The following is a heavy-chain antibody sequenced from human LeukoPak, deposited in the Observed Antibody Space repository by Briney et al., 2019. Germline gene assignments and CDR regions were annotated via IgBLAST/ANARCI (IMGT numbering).Heavy chain of an antibody. D-gene: IGHD6-19*01. Sequence: PGGSLRLSCAGSGFSFSSYGMHWVRQAPGKGLEWVSLITWDGGSTYYADSVKGRFTISRDNSKNSLYLQMNSLRAEDTALYYCARAKYSSGWYAYMDYWGQGTLVTVSS. CDR1: GFSFSSYG. V-gene: IGHV3-43D*03. CDR2: ITWDGGST. J-gene: IGHJ4*02. CDR3: ARAKYSSGWYAYMDY.